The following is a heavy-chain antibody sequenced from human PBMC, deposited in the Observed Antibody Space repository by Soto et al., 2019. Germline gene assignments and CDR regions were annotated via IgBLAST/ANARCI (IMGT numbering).Heavy chain of an antibody. V-gene: IGHV4-39*01. CDR3: ARHWTIFGVVYNWFDP. D-gene: IGHD3-3*01. CDR1: GGSISSSSYY. J-gene: IGHJ5*02. Sequence: SETLSLTCTVSGGSISSSSYYWGWIRQPPGKGLEWIGSIYYSGSTYYNPSLKSRVTISVDTSKNQFSLKLSSVTAADTAVYYCARHWTIFGVVYNWFDPWGQGTLVTVSS. CDR2: IYYSGST.